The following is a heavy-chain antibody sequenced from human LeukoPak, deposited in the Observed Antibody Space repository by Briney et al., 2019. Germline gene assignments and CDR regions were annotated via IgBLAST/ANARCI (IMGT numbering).Heavy chain of an antibody. D-gene: IGHD3-16*01. CDR1: GFTFSSYK. Sequence: GGSLRLSCAASGFTFSSYKMNWVRQAPGKGLEWVSYITSSSDTIYYADSVKGRFTISRDNAKNLLYLQMNSLRAEDTAIYYCAREFGYWGQGTLVTVSS. V-gene: IGHV3-48*03. CDR2: ITSSSDTI. J-gene: IGHJ4*02. CDR3: AREFGY.